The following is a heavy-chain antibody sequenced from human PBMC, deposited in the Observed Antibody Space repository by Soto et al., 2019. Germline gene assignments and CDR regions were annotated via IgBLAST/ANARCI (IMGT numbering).Heavy chain of an antibody. Sequence: ASVKVSCKASGDAFSSYASSWVRKAPGQGLEWMGGIIPIFGTANYAQKFQGRVTITADESTSTAYMELSSLRSEDTAVYYCARVVYYDRSGLGYYDYRAEGTLGTVSS. CDR3: ARVVYYDRSGLGYYDY. CDR2: IIPIFGTA. D-gene: IGHD3-22*01. CDR1: GDAFSSYA. V-gene: IGHV1-69*13. J-gene: IGHJ4*02.